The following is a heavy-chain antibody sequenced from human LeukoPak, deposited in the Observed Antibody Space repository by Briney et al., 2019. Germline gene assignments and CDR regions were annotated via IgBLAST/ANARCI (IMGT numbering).Heavy chain of an antibody. CDR2: WHFASNK. Sequence: GGSLRLSCVTSGFIFSSYGIHWVRQAPGKGLEWVAWHFASNKYYAESVRGRITMSRDNSKSTLYLQMDSLRVEDTAVYYCARDLCSTTSCFDYWGQGTLVSVSS. J-gene: IGHJ4*02. CDR1: GFIFSSYG. D-gene: IGHD2-2*01. V-gene: IGHV3-33*01. CDR3: ARDLCSTTSCFDY.